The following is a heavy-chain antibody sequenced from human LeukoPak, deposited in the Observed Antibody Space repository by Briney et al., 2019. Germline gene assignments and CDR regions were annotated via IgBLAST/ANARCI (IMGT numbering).Heavy chain of an antibody. V-gene: IGHV5-51*01. Sequence: GESLKISCKASGYSFTNYWIAWVRQMPGKGLEWVGIIYPGDSDARYSPSFQGQVTISADKSITTTYLQWSGLKASDTAIYYCARPLLGPYHFDYWGQGTLVTVSS. CDR1: GYSFTNYW. J-gene: IGHJ4*02. CDR3: ARPLLGPYHFDY. CDR2: IYPGDSDA. D-gene: IGHD3-10*01.